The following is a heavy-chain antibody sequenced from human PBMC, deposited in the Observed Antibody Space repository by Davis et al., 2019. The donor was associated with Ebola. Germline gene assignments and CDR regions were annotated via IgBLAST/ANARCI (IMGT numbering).Heavy chain of an antibody. V-gene: IGHV4-34*01. CDR2: IHHSGST. Sequence: PSETLSLTCAVYGGSFSDYYWSWIRQPPGQGLEWIGEIHHSGSTTHNPSLNGRVTISVDTSKNQFSLNLRSVTAAESAVYFCARGSYTVNNYYFDYWGQGALVTVSS. J-gene: IGHJ4*02. CDR1: GGSFSDYY. D-gene: IGHD1/OR15-1a*01. CDR3: ARGSYTVNNYYFDY.